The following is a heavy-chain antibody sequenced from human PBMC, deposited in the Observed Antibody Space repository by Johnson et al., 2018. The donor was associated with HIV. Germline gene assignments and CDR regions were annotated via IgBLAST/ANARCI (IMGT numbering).Heavy chain of an antibody. CDR3: ATLGGLGSFDV. CDR1: GFTFRSYA. D-gene: IGHD6-19*01. Sequence: QVQLVESGGDVVQPGRSLRLSCAASGFTFRSYAMHWVRQAPGKGLEWVSVIYSGGNTYYAESVRGRFTISRDNSDNTLYLQMNIVTPEDTAVYYCATLGGLGSFDVWGQGTGVIVSS. V-gene: IGHV3-NL1*01. J-gene: IGHJ3*01. CDR2: IYSGGNT.